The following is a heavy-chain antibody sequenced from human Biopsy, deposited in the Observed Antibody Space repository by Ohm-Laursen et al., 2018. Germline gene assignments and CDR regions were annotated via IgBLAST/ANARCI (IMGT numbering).Heavy chain of an antibody. J-gene: IGHJ1*01. CDR2: NIPILGTG. V-gene: IGHV1-69*06. Sequence: ASVKVSCKAPGGTFSNYGVNWVRQAPGQGLEWLEGNIPILGTGNYAQKLQDRVTVAADTSTSTATMELRSLRSDDTAVYYCATKLTGYFHHWGQGTLVIVSS. CDR3: ATKLTGYFHH. CDR1: GGTFSNYG. D-gene: IGHD3-9*01.